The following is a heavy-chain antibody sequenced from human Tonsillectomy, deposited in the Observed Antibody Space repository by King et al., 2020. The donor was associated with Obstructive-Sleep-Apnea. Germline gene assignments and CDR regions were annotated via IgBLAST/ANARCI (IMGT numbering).Heavy chain of an antibody. V-gene: IGHV3-30*04. CDR1: GFAFSSYS. CDR3: ASRQMATIYYYYGMDV. J-gene: IGHJ6*02. Sequence: GGGGGQPGGALRLSGAAAGFAFSSYSMHWVRQAPGKGLEWVAVISYDGSNKYYADSVKGRFSLSRDNSRNTLYLQMNSLRAEDTAVYYCASRQMATIYYYYGMDVWGQGTTVTVSS. D-gene: IGHD5-24*01. CDR2: ISYDGSNK.